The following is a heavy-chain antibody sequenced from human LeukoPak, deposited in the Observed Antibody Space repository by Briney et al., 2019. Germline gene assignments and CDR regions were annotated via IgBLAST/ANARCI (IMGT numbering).Heavy chain of an antibody. Sequence: GGSLRLSCAASGFTFSSYEMNWVRQAPGKGLEWVSVIYSGGSTYYADSVKGRFTISRDNSKNTLYLQMNSLRAEDTAVYYCAREAITSSDAFDIWGQGTMVTVSS. V-gene: IGHV3-53*01. D-gene: IGHD5-12*01. J-gene: IGHJ3*02. CDR2: IYSGGST. CDR3: AREAITSSDAFDI. CDR1: GFTFSSYE.